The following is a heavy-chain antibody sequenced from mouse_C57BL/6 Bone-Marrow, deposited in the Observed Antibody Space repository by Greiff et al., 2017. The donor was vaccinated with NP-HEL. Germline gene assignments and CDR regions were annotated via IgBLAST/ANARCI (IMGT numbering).Heavy chain of an antibody. CDR3: ARDNYEGGLYALDY. D-gene: IGHD1-1*01. CDR1: GFTFTDYY. Sequence: EVMLVESGGGLVQPGGSLSLSCAASGFTFTDYYMSWVRQPPGQALEWLGFIRNKANGYTSEYSVSVKGRFTISRSSSQSFLHLHMNALRAEDSATYYCARDNYEGGLYALDYWGQGTSVTVSA. V-gene: IGHV7-3*01. J-gene: IGHJ4*01. CDR2: IRNKANGYTS.